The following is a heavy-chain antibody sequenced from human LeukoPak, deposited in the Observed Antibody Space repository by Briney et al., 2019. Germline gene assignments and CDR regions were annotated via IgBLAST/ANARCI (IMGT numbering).Heavy chain of an antibody. CDR1: GFTFSSYW. J-gene: IGHJ2*01. CDR2: IKQDGSEK. Sequence: GGSLRLSCAASGFTFSSYWMSWVRQAPGKGLEWVANIKQDGSEKYYVDSVKGRFTISRDNAKNSLYLQMNSLRAEDTAVYYCARDRGSGFPNFDLWGRGTLVTASS. V-gene: IGHV3-7*01. CDR3: ARDRGSGFPNFDL. D-gene: IGHD6-19*01.